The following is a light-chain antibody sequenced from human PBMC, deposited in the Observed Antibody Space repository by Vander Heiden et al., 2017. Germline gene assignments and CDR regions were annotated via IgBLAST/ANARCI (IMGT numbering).Light chain of an antibody. Sequence: DIQMTQSPSSLSASLGDRVTITCQASQDISNYLNWYQQKPGKAPKLLIYDASKWETGVTSRFSGSGSGTDFTFTISSLRPEDIATYYCQHYDNLPYTVGQGTKLENK. CDR3: QHYDNLPYT. CDR1: QDISNY. V-gene: IGKV1-33*01. CDR2: DAS. J-gene: IGKJ2*01.